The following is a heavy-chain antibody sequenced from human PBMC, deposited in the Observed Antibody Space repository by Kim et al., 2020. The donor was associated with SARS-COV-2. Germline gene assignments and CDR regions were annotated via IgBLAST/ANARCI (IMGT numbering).Heavy chain of an antibody. Sequence: GRFTISRDNDKNSLYLQMNSLRAEDTAVYYCARDQGYSSYNYYYYYGMDVWGQGTTVTVSS. J-gene: IGHJ6*02. V-gene: IGHV3-11*06. CDR3: ARDQGYSSYNYYYYYGMDV. D-gene: IGHD5-18*01.